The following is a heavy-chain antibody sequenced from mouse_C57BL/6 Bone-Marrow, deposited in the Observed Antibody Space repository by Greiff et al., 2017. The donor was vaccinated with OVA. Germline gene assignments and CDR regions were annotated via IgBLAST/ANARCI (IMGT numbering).Heavy chain of an antibody. J-gene: IGHJ1*03. V-gene: IGHV1-54*01. Sequence: QVQLQQSGAELVRPGTSVKVSCKASGYAFTKYLIEWVKQRPGQGLEWIGVINPGSGGTNYNEKFKGKATLTADKSSSTAYMQLSSLTSEDSAVYFGARHYGSSLWYFDVWGTGTTVTVSS. CDR3: ARHYGSSLWYFDV. CDR2: INPGSGGT. CDR1: GYAFTKYL. D-gene: IGHD1-1*01.